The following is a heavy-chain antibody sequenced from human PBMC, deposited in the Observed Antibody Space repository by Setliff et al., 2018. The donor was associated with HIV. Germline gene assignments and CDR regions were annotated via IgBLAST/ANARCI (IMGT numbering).Heavy chain of an antibody. CDR2: INPNSGGT. CDR3: ARTLPQYTNLFDY. V-gene: IGHV1-2*02. D-gene: IGHD5-18*01. J-gene: IGHJ4*02. CDR1: GYTFTNYY. Sequence: GASVKVSCKASGYTFTNYYMHWVRQAPGQGLEWMGWINPNSGGTNYAQKFQGRVTMTRDTSISTAYMELSRLRSDDTAVYYCARTLPQYTNLFDYWRQGTLVTVSS.